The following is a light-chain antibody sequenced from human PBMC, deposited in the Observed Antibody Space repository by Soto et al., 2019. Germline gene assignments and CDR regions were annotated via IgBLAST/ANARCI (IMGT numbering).Light chain of an antibody. CDR1: SSNIGAGYD. J-gene: IGLJ2*01. CDR3: QSYDTSLSGVI. V-gene: IGLV1-40*01. Sequence: QSVLTQTPSVSGAPGQKITMSCTGSSSNIGAGYDVHWYQQVPGTAPRLLIYADNNRPSGVPDRSSASKSGASASLAITGLQGEDEATYYCQSYDTSLSGVIFGAGTKLTVL. CDR2: ADN.